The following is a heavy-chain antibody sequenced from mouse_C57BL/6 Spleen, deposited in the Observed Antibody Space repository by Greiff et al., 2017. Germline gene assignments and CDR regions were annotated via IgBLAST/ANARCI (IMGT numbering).Heavy chain of an antibody. Sequence: QVQLQQPGAELVRPGSSVKLSCKASGYTFTSYWMHWVKQRPIQGLEWIGNIDPSDSETHYNQKFKDKATLTVDKSSSTAYMQLSSLTSEDSAVYYCASDGDPRDSAMDYWGQGTSVTVSS. CDR1: GYTFTSYW. CDR3: ASDGDPRDSAMDY. J-gene: IGHJ4*01. V-gene: IGHV1-52*01. D-gene: IGHD2-13*01. CDR2: IDPSDSET.